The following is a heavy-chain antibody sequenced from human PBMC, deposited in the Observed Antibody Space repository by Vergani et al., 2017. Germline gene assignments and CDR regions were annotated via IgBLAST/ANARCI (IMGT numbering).Heavy chain of an antibody. CDR2: IRSKAYGGTT. D-gene: IGHD6-13*01. V-gene: IGHV3-49*03. CDR3: TQTSSWSDFDY. J-gene: IGHJ4*02. Sequence: EVQLVESGGGLVQPGRYLRLSCTASGFNFGDYAMSWFRQAPGKGLEWVGFIRSKAYGGTTEYAASVKGRFTISRDESKSIAYLQMNSLKPEDTAVYYCTQTSSWSDFDYWGQGTLVTVSS. CDR1: GFNFGDYA.